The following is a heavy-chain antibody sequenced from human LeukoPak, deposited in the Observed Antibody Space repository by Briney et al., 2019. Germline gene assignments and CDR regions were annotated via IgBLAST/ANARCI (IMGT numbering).Heavy chain of an antibody. Sequence: GGSLRLSCAASGFTFSTYAMSWVRQAPGKGLEWVSAISGSSSNTFYADSVKGRFTISRDNSQNTLYLQMNSLRAEDTAVYYCAKLIAAAGDYWGQGTLVTVSS. V-gene: IGHV3-23*01. J-gene: IGHJ4*02. CDR3: AKLIAAAGDY. CDR1: GFTFSTYA. D-gene: IGHD6-13*01. CDR2: ISGSSSNT.